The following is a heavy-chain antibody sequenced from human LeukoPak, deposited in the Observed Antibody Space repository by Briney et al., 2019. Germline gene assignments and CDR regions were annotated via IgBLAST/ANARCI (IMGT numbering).Heavy chain of an antibody. CDR2: INPSGGST. J-gene: IGHJ6*02. CDR1: GYTFTSYY. Sequence: GASVKVSCKASGYTFTSYYMHWVRQAPGQGLEWMGIINPSGGSTSYAQKFQGRVTMTRDTSTSTVYMELSSLRSEDTAVYYCASGYYGDYIINYYYGMDVWGQGTTVTVSS. V-gene: IGHV1-46*01. D-gene: IGHD4-17*01. CDR3: ASGYYGDYIINYYYGMDV.